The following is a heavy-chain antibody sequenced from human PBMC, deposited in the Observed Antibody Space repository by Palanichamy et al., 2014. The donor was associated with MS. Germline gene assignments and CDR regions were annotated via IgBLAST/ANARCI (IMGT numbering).Heavy chain of an antibody. CDR3: ARDRAQFYYFWSDEISGMDV. V-gene: IGHV1-18*04. CDR2: ISAYNGYT. J-gene: IGHJ6*02. D-gene: IGHD3-3*01. Sequence: QVQLVQSGAEVKKPGASVKVSCKASGYAFTRHGISWVRQAPGQGLEWMGWISAYNGYTNYAQKIQGRLTMTTDTSTDTASMELRSLRSDDTGVYYCARDRAQFYYFWSDEISGMDVWGQGTTVIVSS. CDR1: GYAFTRHG.